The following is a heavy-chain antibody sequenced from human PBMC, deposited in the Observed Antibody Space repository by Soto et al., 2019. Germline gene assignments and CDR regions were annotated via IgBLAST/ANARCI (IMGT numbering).Heavy chain of an antibody. Sequence: GGSLRLSCAASGFTVSSNYMNWVRQAPGKGLEWVSVIYSGGTTYYADSVRGRFTISRHNSKNTLYLQMNSLRPDDTAMYYCARTIRSGYHPLMDVWGKGTTVTVSS. CDR3: ARTIRSGYHPLMDV. CDR2: IYSGGTT. J-gene: IGHJ6*03. CDR1: GFTVSSNY. V-gene: IGHV3-53*04. D-gene: IGHD5-12*01.